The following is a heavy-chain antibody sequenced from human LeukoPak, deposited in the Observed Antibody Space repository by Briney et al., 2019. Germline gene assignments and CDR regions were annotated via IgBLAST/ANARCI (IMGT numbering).Heavy chain of an antibody. CDR3: ARGLIYSPNWFDP. D-gene: IGHD4-11*01. J-gene: IGHJ5*02. V-gene: IGHV3-66*01. Sequence: GGALMLSCAGSGFTVSSNYMSWVRQAPGKGLEWVSAIYTGGNTYYAVSVKGSFTIDRDNSKNTLYLQMNSLRDEDTAVYYCARGLIYSPNWFDPWGQGTLVTVSS. CDR2: IYTGGNT. CDR1: GFTVSSNY.